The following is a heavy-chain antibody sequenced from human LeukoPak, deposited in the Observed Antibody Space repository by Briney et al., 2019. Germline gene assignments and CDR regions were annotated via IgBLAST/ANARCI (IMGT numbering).Heavy chain of an antibody. J-gene: IGHJ2*01. CDR3: ARDRGQLVRSWYFDL. CDR1: GFTFSSYS. Sequence: PGGSLRLSCAASGFTFSSYSMNWVRQAPGKGLEWVSYISSSSSTIYYADSVKGRFTISRDNAKNSLYLQMNSLRAEDTAVYYCARDRGQLVRSWYFDLWGRGTLVTVSS. V-gene: IGHV3-48*01. D-gene: IGHD6-6*01. CDR2: ISSSSSTI.